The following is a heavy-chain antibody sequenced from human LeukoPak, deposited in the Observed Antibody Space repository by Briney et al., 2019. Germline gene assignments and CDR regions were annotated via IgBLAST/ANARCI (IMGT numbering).Heavy chain of an antibody. CDR2: ISYDGGKE. Sequence: GRSLRLSCGASEFTFRNYDMNWVRQAPGKGLEWVATISYDGGKEYYSDSVKGRFTISRDNFKSTLNLHMNSLRAEDTAVYYCAKSAVANSWVFDYWGQGTLVTVSS. V-gene: IGHV3-30*18. CDR1: EFTFRNYD. CDR3: AKSAVANSWVFDY. J-gene: IGHJ4*02. D-gene: IGHD3-16*01.